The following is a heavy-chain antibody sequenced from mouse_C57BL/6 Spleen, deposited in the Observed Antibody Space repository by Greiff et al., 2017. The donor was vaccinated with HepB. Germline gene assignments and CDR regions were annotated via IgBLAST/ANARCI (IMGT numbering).Heavy chain of an antibody. J-gene: IGHJ4*01. CDR1: GYTFTDYY. CDR2: INPYNGGT. Sequence: EVQLQQSGPVLVKPGASVKMSCKASGYTFTDYYMNWVKQSHGKSLEWIGVINPYNGGTSYNQKFKGKATLTADKSSSTAYMELNSLTSEDSAVYYCARRRDYAMDYWGQGTSVTVSS. CDR3: ARRRDYAMDY. V-gene: IGHV1-19*01.